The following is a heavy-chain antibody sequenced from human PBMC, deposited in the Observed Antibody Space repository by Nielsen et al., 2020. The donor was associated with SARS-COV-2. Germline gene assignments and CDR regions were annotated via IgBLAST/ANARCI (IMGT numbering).Heavy chain of an antibody. CDR3: ARGPVVVPAAPFDY. V-gene: IGHV3-21*01. CDR1: GFDFSSYS. CDR2: ISSSSSYI. Sequence: ECLKISCAASGFDFSSYSMNWVRQAPGKGLEWVSSISSSSSYIYYADSVKGRFTISRDNAKNSLYLQMNSLRAEDTAVYYCARGPVVVPAAPFDYWGQGTLGTVSS. D-gene: IGHD2-2*01. J-gene: IGHJ4*02.